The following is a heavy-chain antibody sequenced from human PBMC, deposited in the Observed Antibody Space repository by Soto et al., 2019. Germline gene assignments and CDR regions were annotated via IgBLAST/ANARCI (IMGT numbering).Heavy chain of an antibody. CDR3: VKDAGTYDILTGYTAY. V-gene: IGHV3-23*01. D-gene: IGHD3-9*01. J-gene: IGHJ4*02. CDR2: ISGNGGST. Sequence: GGSLRLSCAASGFTFSNDWMHWVRQAPGKGLVWVSAISGNGGSTYYADSVKGRFTISRNYSMYTLYLQMICLRAEDMAVFFCVKDAGTYDILTGYTAYWGQGTLVTVSS. CDR1: GFTFSNDW.